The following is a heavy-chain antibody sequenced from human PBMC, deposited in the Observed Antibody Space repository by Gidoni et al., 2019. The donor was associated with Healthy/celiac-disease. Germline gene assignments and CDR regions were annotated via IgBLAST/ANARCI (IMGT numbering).Heavy chain of an antibody. CDR3: AKAGSGGEVTTYDY. V-gene: IGHV3-9*01. J-gene: IGHJ4*02. D-gene: IGHD4-17*01. Sequence: EVQLVESGGGLVQPGRSLRLSCAASGFTFDDYAMHWVRQAPGKGLEWVSGISWNSGSIGYADSVKGRFTISRDNAKNSLYLQMNSLRAEDTALYYCAKAGSGGEVTTYDYWGQGTLVTVSS. CDR2: ISWNSGSI. CDR1: GFTFDDYA.